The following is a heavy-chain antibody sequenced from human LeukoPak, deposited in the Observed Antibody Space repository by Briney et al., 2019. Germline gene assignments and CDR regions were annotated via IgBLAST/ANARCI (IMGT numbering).Heavy chain of an antibody. CDR3: AKDSSHFVVVVAANDPDY. J-gene: IGHJ4*02. CDR2: ISYDGRNK. V-gene: IGHV3-30*04. D-gene: IGHD2-15*01. CDR1: GFTFSNYA. Sequence: QPGRSLRLSCAASGFTFSNYAMHWVRQAPSKGLEWMSVISYDGRNKYFADSVKGRFTISRDNSKNTLYLQMNSLRAEDTAVYYCAKDSSHFVVVVAANDPDYWGQGTLVTVSS.